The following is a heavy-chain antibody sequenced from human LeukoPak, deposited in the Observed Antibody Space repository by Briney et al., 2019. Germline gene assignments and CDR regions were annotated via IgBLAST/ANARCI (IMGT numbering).Heavy chain of an antibody. CDR2: ISYDGSNK. D-gene: IGHD3-10*01. CDR1: GFTFSSYA. V-gene: IGHV3-30*04. Sequence: GGSLRLSCAASGFTFSSYAMRWVRQAPGKGLEWVAVISYDGSNKYYADSVKGRFTISRDNSKNTLYLQMNSLRAEDTAVYYCARDRYYGSGSWSYWFDPWGQGTLVTVSS. J-gene: IGHJ5*02. CDR3: ARDRYYGSGSWSYWFDP.